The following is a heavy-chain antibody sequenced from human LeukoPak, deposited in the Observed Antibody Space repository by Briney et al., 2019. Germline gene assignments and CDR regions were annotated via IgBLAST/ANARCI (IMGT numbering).Heavy chain of an antibody. CDR2: IYPGDSDT. D-gene: IGHD3-22*01. CDR3: ARLDSSGYFLLYYFDY. J-gene: IGHJ4*02. Sequence: GASLKISCKGSGYSFTSYWIGWVRPMPGKGLEWMGIIYPGDSDTRYSPSFQGQVTISADKSISTAYLQWSSLKASDTAMYYCARLDSSGYFLLYYFDYWGQGTLVTVSS. CDR1: GYSFTSYW. V-gene: IGHV5-51*01.